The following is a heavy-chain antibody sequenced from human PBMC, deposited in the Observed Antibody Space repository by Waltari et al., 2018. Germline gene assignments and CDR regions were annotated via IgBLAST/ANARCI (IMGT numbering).Heavy chain of an antibody. CDR2: IYYRGST. V-gene: IGHV4-39*07. J-gene: IGHJ5*02. CDR3: AREEFDWLGRGWFDP. Sequence: QLQLQESGPGLVKPSETLSLTCTVSGGSISSSSYYWGWIRQPPGKGLEWIGSIYYRGSTYYNPSLKSRVTISVDTSKNQFSLKLSSVTAADTAVYYCAREEFDWLGRGWFDPWGQGTLVTVSS. CDR1: GGSISSSSYY. D-gene: IGHD3-9*01.